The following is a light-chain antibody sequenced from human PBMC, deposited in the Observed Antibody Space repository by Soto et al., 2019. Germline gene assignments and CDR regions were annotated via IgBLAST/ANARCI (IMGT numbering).Light chain of an antibody. V-gene: IGLV1-47*01. J-gene: IGLJ2*01. CDR2: SNS. Sequence: QSVLTQPPSASGTPGQRVPISCSGSSSNIGSNSVHWYQQLPGTAPKLLIYSNSQRPSGVPERISGSKSGTSASLAISGLRSEDGADYYCAAWDDSLSGVVFGGGTKVTVL. CDR3: AAWDDSLSGVV. CDR1: SSNIGSNS.